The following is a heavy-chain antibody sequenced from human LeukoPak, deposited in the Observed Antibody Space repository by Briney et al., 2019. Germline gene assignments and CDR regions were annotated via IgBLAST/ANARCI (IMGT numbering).Heavy chain of an antibody. Sequence: GSSVKVSCKASGGTFSSYAISWVRQAPGQGLEWMGGIIPIFGTANYAQKFQGRVTITTDESTSTAYMELSSLRSEDTAVYYCATSAGYCSSTSCFDYWGQGTLVTVSS. CDR2: IIPIFGTA. V-gene: IGHV1-69*05. CDR3: ATSAGYCSSTSCFDY. CDR1: GGTFSSYA. D-gene: IGHD2-2*01. J-gene: IGHJ4*02.